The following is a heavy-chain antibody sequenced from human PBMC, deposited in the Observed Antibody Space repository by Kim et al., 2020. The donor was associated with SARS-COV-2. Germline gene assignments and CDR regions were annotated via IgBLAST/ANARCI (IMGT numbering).Heavy chain of an antibody. V-gene: IGHV3-53*01. CDR2: IYSGGST. CDR1: GFTVSSNY. Sequence: GGSLRLSCAASGFTVSSNYMSWVRQAPGKGLEWVSVIYSGGSTYYADSVKGRFTISRDNSKNTLYLQMNSLRAEDTTVYYCARERRIQRNGGGNWFDPWGQGTLVTVSS. D-gene: IGHD5-18*01. J-gene: IGHJ5*02. CDR3: ARERRIQRNGGGNWFDP.